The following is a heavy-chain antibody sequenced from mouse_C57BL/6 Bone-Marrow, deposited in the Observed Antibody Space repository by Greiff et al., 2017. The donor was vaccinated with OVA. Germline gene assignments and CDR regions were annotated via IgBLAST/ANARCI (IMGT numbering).Heavy chain of an antibody. Sequence: QVHVKQSGAELVKPGASVKLSCKASGYTFTSYWMQLVKQRPGQGLEWIGEIDPSDSYTNYNQKFKGKATLTVDTSSSTAYMQLSSLTSEDSAVYYCASAVFAYWGQGTLVTVSA. CDR2: IDPSDSYT. CDR3: ASAVFAY. CDR1: GYTFTSYW. J-gene: IGHJ3*01. V-gene: IGHV1-50*01.